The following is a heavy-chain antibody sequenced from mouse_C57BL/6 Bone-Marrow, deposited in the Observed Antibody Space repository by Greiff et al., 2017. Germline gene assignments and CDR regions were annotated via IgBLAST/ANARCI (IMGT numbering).Heavy chain of an antibody. D-gene: IGHD1-1*02. J-gene: IGHJ4*01. CDR3: ARWALLRWMDY. Sequence: QVQLQQPGAELVKPGASVKLSCKASGYTFTSYWMHWVKQRPGQGLQWIGMIHPNSGSTNYNEKFKSKATLTVDKSSSTANMQLSSLTSEDSAVYYCARWALLRWMDYWGQGTSVTVSS. V-gene: IGHV1-64*01. CDR2: IHPNSGST. CDR1: GYTFTSYW.